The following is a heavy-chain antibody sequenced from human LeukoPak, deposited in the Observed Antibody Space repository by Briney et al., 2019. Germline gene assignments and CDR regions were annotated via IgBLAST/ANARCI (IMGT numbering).Heavy chain of an antibody. Sequence: GGSLRLSCAASGFTFSSQGMHWVRQAPGKGLEWVALIWYDGGNKYYADSVKGRFTISRDNSKNTLYLQMNSLRAEDTAVYYCARGYDTSGYYHDYWGQGTLVTVFS. CDR2: IWYDGGNK. CDR3: ARGYDTSGYYHDY. J-gene: IGHJ4*02. CDR1: GFTFSSQG. V-gene: IGHV3-33*01. D-gene: IGHD3-22*01.